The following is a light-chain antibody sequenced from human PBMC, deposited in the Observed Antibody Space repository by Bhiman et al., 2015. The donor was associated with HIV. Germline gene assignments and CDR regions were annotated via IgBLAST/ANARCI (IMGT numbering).Light chain of an antibody. CDR2: YDT. CDR3: QAWDSSTGGV. Sequence: SYELTQPPSVSVAPGKTARITCGGDNIGSQNVHWYQQKPGQAPVLVIYYDTDRPSGIPERFSGSNSGNTATLTISGTQAMDEADYYCQAWDSSTGGVFGTGTKVTVL. CDR1: NIGSQN. J-gene: IGLJ1*01. V-gene: IGLV3-21*01.